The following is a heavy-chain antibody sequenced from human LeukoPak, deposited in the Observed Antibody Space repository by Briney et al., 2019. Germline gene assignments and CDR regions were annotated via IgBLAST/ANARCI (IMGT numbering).Heavy chain of an antibody. CDR2: ISWDGGST. CDR1: GFTFDHYT. V-gene: IGHV3-43*01. Sequence: PWGSLRLSCAASGFTFDHYTMHWVRQAPGKCLEWVSLISWDGGSTYYADSVKGRFTISRDNSKNSLSLQMNSLRAEDTALYYCAKDGKNYFDYWGQGTLVTVSS. J-gene: IGHJ4*02. CDR3: AKDGKNYFDY.